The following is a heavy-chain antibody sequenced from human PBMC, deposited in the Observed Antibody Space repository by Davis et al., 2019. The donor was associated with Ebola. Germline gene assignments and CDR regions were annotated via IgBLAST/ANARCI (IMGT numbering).Heavy chain of an antibody. Sequence: GESLKISCAASGFTFSSYAMSWVRQAPGKGLEWVSAIIDSGINTYYADSVKGRFTVSRDNSQNTLYLQMNSLRAEDTAVYYCAKEVPTLIRGVITMIVVGHWGQGTLVTVSS. V-gene: IGHV3-23*01. CDR1: GFTFSSYA. D-gene: IGHD3-22*01. CDR2: IIDSGINT. CDR3: AKEVPTLIRGVITMIVVGH. J-gene: IGHJ4*02.